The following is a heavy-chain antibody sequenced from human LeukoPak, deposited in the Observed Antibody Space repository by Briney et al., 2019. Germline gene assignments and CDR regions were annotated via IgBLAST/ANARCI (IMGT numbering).Heavy chain of an antibody. Sequence: GGSLRLSCAASGFTFSSYSMNWVRQAPGKGLEWVSSISSSSSYIYFADSVKGRFTISRDNAKNSLYLQMNSLRAEDTAVYYCAKDHVRYCSGGSCYTFDYWGQGTPVTVSS. CDR3: AKDHVRYCSGGSCYTFDY. V-gene: IGHV3-21*01. D-gene: IGHD2-15*01. CDR2: ISSSSSYI. CDR1: GFTFSSYS. J-gene: IGHJ4*02.